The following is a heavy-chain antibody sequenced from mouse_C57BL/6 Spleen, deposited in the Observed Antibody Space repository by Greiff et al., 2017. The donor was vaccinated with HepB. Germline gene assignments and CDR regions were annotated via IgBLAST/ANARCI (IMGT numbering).Heavy chain of an antibody. CDR1: GYTFTSYW. Sequence: VQLQQSGTVLARPGASVKMSCKTSGYTFTSYWMHWVKQRPGQGLEWIGAIYPGNSDTSYNQKFKGKAKLTAVTSASTAYMELSSLTNEDSAVYYCFYSNYEYYFDYWGQGTTLTVSS. CDR3: FYSNYEYYFDY. D-gene: IGHD2-5*01. CDR2: IYPGNSDT. J-gene: IGHJ2*01. V-gene: IGHV1-5*01.